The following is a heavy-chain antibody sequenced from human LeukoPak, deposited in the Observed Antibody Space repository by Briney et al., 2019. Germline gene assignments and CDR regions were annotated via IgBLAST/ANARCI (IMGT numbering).Heavy chain of an antibody. CDR1: GYTFTSYD. Sequence: ASVKVSCKASGYTFTSYDINWVRQATGQGLEWMGWMNPNSGNTGYAQKFQGRVTITRNTSISTAYMELSSLRSEDTAVYYCARGGYGSFSVLIDYWGQGTLVTVSS. CDR3: ARGGYGSFSVLIDY. J-gene: IGHJ4*02. D-gene: IGHD3-10*01. V-gene: IGHV1-8*03. CDR2: MNPNSGNT.